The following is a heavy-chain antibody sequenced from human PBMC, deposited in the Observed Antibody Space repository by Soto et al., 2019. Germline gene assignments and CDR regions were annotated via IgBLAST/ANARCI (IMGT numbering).Heavy chain of an antibody. CDR3: ARDAEYYDFWSGYSPARYYYYGMDV. J-gene: IGHJ6*02. Sequence: GGSVKGFLEAFGSTLSSTVISWGGQAPGQGLEWGGGGIPIFGTANYAQKFQGRVTITADESTSTAYMELSSLRSEDTAVYYCARDAEYYDFWSGYSPARYYYYGMDVWGQGTTVTVS. D-gene: IGHD3-3*01. V-gene: IGHV1-69*13. CDR1: GSTLSSTV. CDR2: GIPIFGTA.